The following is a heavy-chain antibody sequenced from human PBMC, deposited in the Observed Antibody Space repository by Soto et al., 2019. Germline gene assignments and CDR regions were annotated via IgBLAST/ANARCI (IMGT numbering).Heavy chain of an antibody. Sequence: SETLSLTCTVSGGSISSYYWSWIRQPPGKGLEWFGYIYYSGSTNYNPSLKSRVTISVDTSKNQFSLKLSSVTAADTAVYYCARFGLYVCCSGGSCYSSGMVVSGQGTTVTVSS. V-gene: IGHV4-59*12. CDR3: ARFGLYVCCSGGSCYSSGMVV. D-gene: IGHD2-15*01. CDR2: IYYSGST. CDR1: GGSISSYY. J-gene: IGHJ6*02.